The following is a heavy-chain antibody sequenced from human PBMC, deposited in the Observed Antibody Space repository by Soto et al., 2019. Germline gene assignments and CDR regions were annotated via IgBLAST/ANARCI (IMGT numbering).Heavy chain of an antibody. CDR1: GGSISSSNW. J-gene: IGHJ4*02. V-gene: IGHV4-4*02. CDR2: IYHSGSS. D-gene: IGHD3-16*01. Sequence: QVQLQESGPGLVKPSGTLSLTCAVSGGSISSSNWWSWVRQPPGKGLAWIGAIYHSGSSNYNPSLKGRXTXSXXAFRNHFSPKLSSVTGGDTAVYYLAIRWGEGGGDSWGQGTLVTVSS. CDR3: AIRWGEGGGDS.